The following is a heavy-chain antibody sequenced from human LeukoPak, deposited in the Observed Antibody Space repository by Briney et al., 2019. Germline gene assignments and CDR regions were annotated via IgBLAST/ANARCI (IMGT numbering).Heavy chain of an antibody. CDR2: IYTSGST. Sequence: PLETLSLTCTVSGGSISSGSYYWSWIRQPAGKGLEWIGRIYTSGSTTYNPSLKSRVTISVDTSKNQFSLKLSSVTAADTAVYYCARAKSEWLLYGMDVWGQGTTVTVSS. V-gene: IGHV4-61*02. CDR1: GGSISSGSYY. J-gene: IGHJ6*02. D-gene: IGHD3-3*01. CDR3: ARAKSEWLLYGMDV.